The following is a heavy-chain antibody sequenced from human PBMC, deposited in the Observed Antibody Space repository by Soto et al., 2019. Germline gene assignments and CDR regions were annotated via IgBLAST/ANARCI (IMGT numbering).Heavy chain of an antibody. CDR2: ISGSGGST. J-gene: IGHJ4*02. CDR3: AKDSGFLLPNIDYFDY. Sequence: GGSLRLSCAASGFTFSSYAMSWVRQAPGKGLEWVSAISGSGGSTYYADSVKGRFTISRDNSKNTLYLQMNSLRAEDTAVYYCAKDSGFLLPNIDYFDYWGQGTLVTVSS. CDR1: GFTFSSYA. V-gene: IGHV3-23*01. D-gene: IGHD5-12*01.